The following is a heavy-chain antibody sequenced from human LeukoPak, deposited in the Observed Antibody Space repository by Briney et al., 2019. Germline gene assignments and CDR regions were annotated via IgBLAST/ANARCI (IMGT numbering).Heavy chain of an antibody. CDR2: ISYDGVNI. V-gene: IGHV3-30-3*01. CDR3: ARRAIGSALDF. Sequence: GGSLRLSCAASELNFGSDAMHWVRRTPAKGLEWVAVISYDGVNIFYAESVRGRFTISRDNSKNTLYLEMNSLRIEDTALYYCARRAIGSALDFWGQGTLVTVSS. D-gene: IGHD3-16*02. J-gene: IGHJ4*02. CDR1: ELNFGSDA.